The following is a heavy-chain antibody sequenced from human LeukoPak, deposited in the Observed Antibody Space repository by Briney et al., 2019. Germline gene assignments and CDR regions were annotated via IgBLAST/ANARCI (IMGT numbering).Heavy chain of an antibody. CDR1: GFSFSSYN. CDR3: ARAGTTGTFDP. D-gene: IGHD1-1*01. Sequence: PGGSLRLSCAASGFSFSSYNMNWVRLTPGKGLERVSGINWNGGSTGYADSVKGRFTISRDNAKNSLYLQMNSLRAEDTALYHCARAGTTGTFDPWGQGTLVTVSS. CDR2: INWNGGST. V-gene: IGHV3-20*01. J-gene: IGHJ5*02.